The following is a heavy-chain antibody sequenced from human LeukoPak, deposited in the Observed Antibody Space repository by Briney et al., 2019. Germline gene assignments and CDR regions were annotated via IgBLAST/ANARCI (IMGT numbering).Heavy chain of an antibody. V-gene: IGHV3-30*18. CDR3: AKDSPLASGGVFDY. J-gene: IGHJ4*02. Sequence: GGSLRLSCAASGFTFSSYGMHWVRQAPGKGLEWVAVISYDGSNKYYADSVKGRFTISRDNSKNTLYLQMNSLRAEDTAVYYCAKDSPLASGGVFDYWGQGTLVTVSS. D-gene: IGHD2-15*01. CDR2: ISYDGSNK. CDR1: GFTFSSYG.